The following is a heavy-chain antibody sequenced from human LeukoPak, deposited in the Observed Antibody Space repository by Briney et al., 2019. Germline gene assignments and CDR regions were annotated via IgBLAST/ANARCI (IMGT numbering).Heavy chain of an antibody. CDR3: ARVVVPAAPHGPGGYYFDY. D-gene: IGHD2-2*01. V-gene: IGHV4-34*01. CDR1: GGSFSGYY. Sequence: SETLSLTCAVYGGSFSGYYWSWIRQPPGKGLEWIGEINHSGSTNYNPSLKSRVTISVDTSKNQFSLKLSSVTAADTAVYYCARVVVPAAPHGPGGYYFDYWGQGTLVTVSS. J-gene: IGHJ4*02. CDR2: INHSGST.